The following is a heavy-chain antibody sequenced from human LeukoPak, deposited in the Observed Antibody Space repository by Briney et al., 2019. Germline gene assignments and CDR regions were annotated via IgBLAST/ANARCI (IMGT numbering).Heavy chain of an antibody. CDR3: AREPPEGATVY. CDR2: IYTSGST. V-gene: IGHV4-61*02. J-gene: IGHJ4*02. D-gene: IGHD1-26*01. CDR1: GGSISSGSYY. Sequence: PSQTLSLTCTVSGGSISSGSYYWSWIRQPAGKGLEWIGRIYTSGSTNYNPSLKSRVTISVDTSKNQFSLKLSSVTAADTAVYYCAREPPEGATVYWGQGTLVTVSS.